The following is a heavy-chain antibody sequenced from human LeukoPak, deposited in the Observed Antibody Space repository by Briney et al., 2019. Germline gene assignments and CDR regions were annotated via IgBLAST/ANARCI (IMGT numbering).Heavy chain of an antibody. Sequence: GGSLRLSCAASGFTFSSYSMNWVRQAPGKGLEWVSSISSSSSYIYYADSMKRRFTISRDNAKNSLYLQMNSLRAEDTAVYYFASYYYVSGGDAFDIWGQGTMVTVSS. D-gene: IGHD3-10*01. CDR2: ISSSSSYI. CDR3: ASYYYVSGGDAFDI. J-gene: IGHJ3*02. CDR1: GFTFSSYS. V-gene: IGHV3-21*01.